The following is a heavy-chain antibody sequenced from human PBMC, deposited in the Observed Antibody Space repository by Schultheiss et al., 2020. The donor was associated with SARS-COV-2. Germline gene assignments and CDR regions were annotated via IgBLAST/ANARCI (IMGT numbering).Heavy chain of an antibody. V-gene: IGHV1-3*01. Sequence: ASVKVSCKASGYTFTSYAMHWVRQAPGQRLEWMGWSNAGNGNTNYAQKLQGRVTMTTDTSTSTAYMELRSLRSDDTAVYYCARDVIIPSHSNYNYYYGMDVWGQGTTVTVSS. CDR1: GYTFTSYA. CDR2: SNAGNGNT. J-gene: IGHJ6*02. D-gene: IGHD4-11*01. CDR3: ARDVIIPSHSNYNYYYGMDV.